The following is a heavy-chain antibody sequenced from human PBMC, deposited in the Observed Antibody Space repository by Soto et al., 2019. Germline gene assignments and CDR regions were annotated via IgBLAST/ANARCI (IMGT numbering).Heavy chain of an antibody. Sequence: EVQLVESGGGLVQPGGSLRLSCVVSGITFSTYRMHWVRQAPGKGLVWVSHIKSDGTGTHYTHSVRGRFIISRDNAKNTLFLQMNSLRAEDTAVYYCARDNYDFWSGYYLDYWGQGTLVTVSS. CDR1: GITFSTYR. J-gene: IGHJ4*02. CDR3: ARDNYDFWSGYYLDY. CDR2: IKSDGTGT. D-gene: IGHD3-3*01. V-gene: IGHV3-74*01.